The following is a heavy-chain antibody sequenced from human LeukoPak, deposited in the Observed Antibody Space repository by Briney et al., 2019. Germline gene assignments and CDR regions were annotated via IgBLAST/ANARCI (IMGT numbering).Heavy chain of an antibody. CDR1: RFTFSSYW. V-gene: IGHV3-74*01. D-gene: IGHD1-26*01. Sequence: PGGSLRRSCAASRFTFSSYWMHWVRQAPGKGLVWVSRINSDGSSTTYADSVKGRFTISRDNAKNTLYLQMNSLRAEDTAVYYCARTIGSKNAFDIWGQGTMVTVSS. CDR2: INSDGSST. J-gene: IGHJ3*02. CDR3: ARTIGSKNAFDI.